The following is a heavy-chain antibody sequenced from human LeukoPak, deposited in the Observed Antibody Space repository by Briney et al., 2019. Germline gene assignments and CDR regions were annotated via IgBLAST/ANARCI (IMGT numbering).Heavy chain of an antibody. D-gene: IGHD1-20*01. Sequence: ASVKVTCKASGRTFSSYAISWVRQAPGQGLEWMGRIIPILGIANYAQKFQGRVTITADKSTSTAYMELSSLRSEDTAVYYCARLITGTTHNWFDPWGQGTLVTVSS. J-gene: IGHJ5*02. CDR3: ARLITGTTHNWFDP. CDR2: IIPILGIA. CDR1: GRTFSSYA. V-gene: IGHV1-69*04.